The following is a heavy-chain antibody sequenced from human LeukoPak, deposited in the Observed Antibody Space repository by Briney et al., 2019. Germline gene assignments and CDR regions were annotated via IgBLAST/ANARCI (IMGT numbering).Heavy chain of an antibody. CDR1: GASISNSRDY. V-gene: IGHV4-39*01. Sequence: SETLSLSCTVSGASISNSRDYWGWIRQPPGKGLEWIGSIFFSGSTYYNPSLKSRAAISVDSSKNQFSLNLSSVTAADTAFYYCARHVEIAVAGPIEYWGQGTLVPVSS. CDR3: ARHVEIAVAGPIEY. D-gene: IGHD6-19*01. J-gene: IGHJ4*02. CDR2: IFFSGST.